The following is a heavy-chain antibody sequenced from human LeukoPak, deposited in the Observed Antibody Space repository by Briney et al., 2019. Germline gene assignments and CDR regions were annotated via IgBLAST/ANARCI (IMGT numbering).Heavy chain of an antibody. Sequence: SETLSLTCTVSGSSISSYYWSWIRQPPGKGLEWIGYIYYSGSTNYNPSLKSRVTISVDTSKNQFSLKLSSVTAADTAVYYCARRNVLTYYGMDVWGQGTTVTVSS. CDR2: IYYSGST. V-gene: IGHV4-59*08. D-gene: IGHD2-15*01. CDR3: ARRNVLTYYGMDV. CDR1: GSSISSYY. J-gene: IGHJ6*02.